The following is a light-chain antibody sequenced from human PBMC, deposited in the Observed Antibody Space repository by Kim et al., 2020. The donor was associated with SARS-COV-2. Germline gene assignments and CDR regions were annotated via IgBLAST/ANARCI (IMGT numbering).Light chain of an antibody. Sequence: SSELTQDPAVSVALGQTVRITCQGDSLRSYYASWYQQKPGQAPVLVIYGKNNRPSGIPDRFSGSSSGKTASLTITGAQEEDEADYYCNSRDSSGNHVVFG. CDR3: NSRDSSGNHVV. CDR1: SLRSYY. J-gene: IGLJ2*01. CDR2: GKN. V-gene: IGLV3-19*01.